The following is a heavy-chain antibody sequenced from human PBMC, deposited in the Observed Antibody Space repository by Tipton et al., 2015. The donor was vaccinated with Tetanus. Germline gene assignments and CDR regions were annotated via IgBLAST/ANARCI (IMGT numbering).Heavy chain of an antibody. J-gene: IGHJ3*01. D-gene: IGHD3-22*01. Sequence: SLRLSCEASGFAFSSYEMNWVRQAPGKGLEWVSYISSYGETVYYADSVKGRFTISRDNAKNSLYLRLTSLRAEDTALYYCARDSFYYHRSGYYVSSAYDLWGQGTMVTVSS. CDR2: ISSYGETV. V-gene: IGHV3-48*03. CDR3: ARDSFYYHRSGYYVSSAYDL. CDR1: GFAFSSYE.